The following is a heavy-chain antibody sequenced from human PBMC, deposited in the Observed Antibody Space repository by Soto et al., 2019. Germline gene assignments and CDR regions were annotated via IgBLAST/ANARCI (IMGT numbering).Heavy chain of an antibody. CDR1: GFTFSNAW. D-gene: IGHD2-2*01. CDR2: IKSKTDGGTT. J-gene: IGHJ4*02. Sequence: GSLRLSCAASGFTFSNAWMSWVRQAPGKGLEWVGRIKSKTDGGTTDYAAPVKGRFTISRDDSKNTLYLQMNSLKTEDTAVYYCTTRIVVVPAATDYWGQGTLVTVSS. V-gene: IGHV3-15*01. CDR3: TTRIVVVPAATDY.